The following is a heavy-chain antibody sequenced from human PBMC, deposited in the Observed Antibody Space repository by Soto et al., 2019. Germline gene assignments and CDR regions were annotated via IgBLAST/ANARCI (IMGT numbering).Heavy chain of an antibody. J-gene: IGHJ3*02. Sequence: VSGPTLVNPTQTLTLTCTFSGFSLSTSGMRVSWIRQPPGKALEWLARIDWDDDKFYSTSLKTRLTISKDTSKNQVVLTMTNMDPVDTATYYCARILQTGTDAFDIWGQGTMVTVSS. CDR1: GFSLSTSGMR. CDR2: IDWDDDK. CDR3: ARILQTGTDAFDI. D-gene: IGHD1-1*01. V-gene: IGHV2-70*04.